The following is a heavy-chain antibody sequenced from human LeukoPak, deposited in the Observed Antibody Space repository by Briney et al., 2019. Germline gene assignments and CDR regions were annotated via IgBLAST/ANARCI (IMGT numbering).Heavy chain of an antibody. CDR3: AREYNGSGSQKWFDP. Sequence: PGGSLRLSCAASGFTFSNAWMSWVRQPPGKGLEWIGSIYYSGSIYYNPSLKSRVTISVDTSKNQFSLKLSSVTAADTAVYYCAREYNGSGSQKWFDPWGQGTLVTVSS. CDR2: IYYSGSI. D-gene: IGHD3-10*01. J-gene: IGHJ5*02. V-gene: IGHV4-4*02. CDR1: GFTFSNAW.